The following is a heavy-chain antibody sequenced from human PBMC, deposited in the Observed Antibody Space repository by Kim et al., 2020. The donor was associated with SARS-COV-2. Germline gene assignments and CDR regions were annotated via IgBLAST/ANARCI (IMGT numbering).Heavy chain of an antibody. Sequence: KGRFTISSDNPKNTLYLQMNSLRAEDTAVYYCARDGSSGWSGPVELGFFQHWGQGTLVTVSS. D-gene: IGHD6-19*01. V-gene: IGHV3-30*01. CDR3: ARDGSSGWSGPVELGFFQH. J-gene: IGHJ1*01.